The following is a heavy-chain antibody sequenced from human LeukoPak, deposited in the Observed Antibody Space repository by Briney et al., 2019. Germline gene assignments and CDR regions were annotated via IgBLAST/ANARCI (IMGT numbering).Heavy chain of an antibody. CDR1: GFTFSSSG. J-gene: IGHJ3*02. CDR3: ASPGYTQGQNAFDI. V-gene: IGHV3-33*01. Sequence: GGSLRLSCAASGFTFSSSGMHWVRQAPGKGLEWVAVILYNGSNKYYADSVKGRFTISRDNSKNTLYLQMNSLRAEDTAVYYCASPGYTQGQNAFDIWGQGTMVTVSS. D-gene: IGHD2-2*02. CDR2: ILYNGSNK.